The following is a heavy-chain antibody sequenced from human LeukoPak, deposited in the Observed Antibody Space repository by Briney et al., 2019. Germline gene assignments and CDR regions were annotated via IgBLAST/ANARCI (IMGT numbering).Heavy chain of an antibody. CDR3: ARYSGIDRGGDCYPDY. CDR2: INHSGST. V-gene: IGHV4-34*01. Sequence: KPSETLSLTCAVYGGSFSGYNWSWIRQPPGKGLEWIGEINHSGSTNYNPSLKSRVTISVDTSKNQFSLKLSSVTAADTAVYYCARYSGIDRGGDCYPDYWGQGTLVTVSS. CDR1: GGSFSGYN. J-gene: IGHJ4*02. D-gene: IGHD2-21*02.